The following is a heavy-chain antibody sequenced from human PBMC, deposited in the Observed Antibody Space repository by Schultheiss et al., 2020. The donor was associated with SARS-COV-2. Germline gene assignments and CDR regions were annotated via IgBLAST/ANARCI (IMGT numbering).Heavy chain of an antibody. CDR3: ANAVRFLEWPPADY. Sequence: GGSLRLSCAASGFTFSSYWMHWVRQAPGKGLEWVSAISGSGGSTYYADSVKGRFTISRDNSKNTLYLQMNSLRAEDTAVYYCANAVRFLEWPPADYWGQGTLVTVSS. D-gene: IGHD3-3*01. J-gene: IGHJ4*02. V-gene: IGHV3-23*01. CDR1: GFTFSSYW. CDR2: ISGSGGST.